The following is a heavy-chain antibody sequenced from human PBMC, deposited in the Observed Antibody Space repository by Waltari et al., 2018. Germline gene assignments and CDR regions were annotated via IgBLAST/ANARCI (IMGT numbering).Heavy chain of an antibody. CDR1: GFTFSSYA. CDR2: IYSGGST. CDR3: AKASFAAEDY. Sequence: EVQLLESGGGLVQPGGSLRLSCAASGFTFSSYAMSWVRQAPGKGLEWVSVIYSGGSTYYADSVKGRFTISRDNSKNTLYLQMNSLRAEDTAVYYCAKASFAAEDYWGQGTLVIVSS. J-gene: IGHJ4*02. V-gene: IGHV3-23*03.